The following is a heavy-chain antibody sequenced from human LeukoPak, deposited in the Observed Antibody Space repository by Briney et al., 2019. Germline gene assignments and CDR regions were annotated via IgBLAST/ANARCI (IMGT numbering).Heavy chain of an antibody. D-gene: IGHD3-22*01. CDR3: ASLYDSSGYPFDY. CDR1: GGTFSSYA. Sequence: SVKVSCKASGGTFSSYAISWVRQAPGQGLEWMGRIIPILGIANYAQKFQGRVTITADKSTSTAYMELSSLRSEDTAVYYCASLYDSSGYPFDYWGQGTLVTVSS. CDR2: IIPILGIA. J-gene: IGHJ4*02. V-gene: IGHV1-69*04.